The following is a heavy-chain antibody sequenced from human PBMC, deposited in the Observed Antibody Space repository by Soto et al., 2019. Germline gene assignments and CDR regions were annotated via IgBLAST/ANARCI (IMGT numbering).Heavy chain of an antibody. D-gene: IGHD3-16*01. CDR2: ISYDGSTK. Sequence: QVQLVESGGGVVQPGRSLRLSCAASGFPFSSYGMHWVRQAPGKGLEWVAVISYDGSTKYYADSVKGRFTISRDNAKNTLYLQRSSRRAEDTAVYYWAKGAWWFDPWGQGTLVTVSS. CDR1: GFPFSSYG. V-gene: IGHV3-30*18. CDR3: AKGAWWFDP. J-gene: IGHJ5*02.